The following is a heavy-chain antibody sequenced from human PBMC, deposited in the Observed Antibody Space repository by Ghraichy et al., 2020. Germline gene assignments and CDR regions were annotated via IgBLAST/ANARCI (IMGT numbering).Heavy chain of an antibody. D-gene: IGHD5-12*01. J-gene: IGHJ4*02. Sequence: GGSLRLSCAASGFTFSSYAMHWVRQAPGKGLEWVAVISYDGSNKYYADSVKGRFTISRDNSKNTLYLQMNSLRAEDTAVYYCARAGSGYDFGNIYWGQGTLVTVSS. CDR2: ISYDGSNK. CDR3: ARAGSGYDFGNIY. V-gene: IGHV3-30-3*01. CDR1: GFTFSSYA.